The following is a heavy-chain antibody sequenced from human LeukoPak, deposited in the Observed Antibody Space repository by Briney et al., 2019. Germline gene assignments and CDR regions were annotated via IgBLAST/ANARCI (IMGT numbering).Heavy chain of an antibody. J-gene: IGHJ4*02. D-gene: IGHD4-23*01. CDR1: GFTFSSYG. V-gene: IGHV3-30*18. CDR2: ISYDGSNK. Sequence: GRSLRLSCAASGFTFSSYGMHWVRQAPGKGLEWVAVISYDGSNKYYADSVKGRFTISRGNSKNTLYLQMNSLRAEDTAVYYCAKDHTVVTSHFDYWGQGTLVTVSS. CDR3: AKDHTVVTSHFDY.